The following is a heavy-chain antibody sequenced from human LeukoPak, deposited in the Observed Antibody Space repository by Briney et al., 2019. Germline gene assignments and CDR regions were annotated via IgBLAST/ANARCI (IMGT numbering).Heavy chain of an antibody. D-gene: IGHD6-19*01. Sequence: AASVKVSCKASGSTFTGSYMHWLRQPPGQGLEGMGWINPNSGGTNYAQKFQGRVTMTRDTSISTAYMELSRLRSDDTAVYYCARDASSGWYRDDAFDIWGQGTMVTVSS. CDR2: INPNSGGT. CDR3: ARDASSGWYRDDAFDI. V-gene: IGHV1-2*02. J-gene: IGHJ3*02. CDR1: GSTFTGSY.